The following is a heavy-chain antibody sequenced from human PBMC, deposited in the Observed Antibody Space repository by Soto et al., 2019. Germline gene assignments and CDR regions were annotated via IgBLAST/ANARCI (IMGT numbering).Heavy chain of an antibody. D-gene: IGHD3-16*02. Sequence: QLQLQESGPGLVKPSETLSLTCSVSGGSVSIYYWSWIRQPPGKGLEWIGYVYYTGSTKYNPSLKSRFTMSVDRSKSRFSLTLSAGTSADTAVYYWARSGSIMIAFGGVIAGFDYWGQGALVTV. CDR3: ARSGSIMIAFGGVIAGFDY. CDR2: VYYTGST. CDR1: GGSVSIYY. J-gene: IGHJ4*02. V-gene: IGHV4-59*08.